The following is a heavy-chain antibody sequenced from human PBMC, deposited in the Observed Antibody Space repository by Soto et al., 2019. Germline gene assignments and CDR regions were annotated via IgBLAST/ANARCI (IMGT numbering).Heavy chain of an antibody. J-gene: IGHJ4*02. CDR1: GGSISSYY. CDR2: IYYSGST. Sequence: SETLSLTCTVSGGSISSYYWSWIRQPPGKGLEWIGYIYYSGSTNYNPSLKSRVTISVDTSKNQFSLKLSSVTAADTAVYYCARSEGYSYGFDFDYWGQGTLVTVS. D-gene: IGHD5-18*01. V-gene: IGHV4-59*01. CDR3: ARSEGYSYGFDFDY.